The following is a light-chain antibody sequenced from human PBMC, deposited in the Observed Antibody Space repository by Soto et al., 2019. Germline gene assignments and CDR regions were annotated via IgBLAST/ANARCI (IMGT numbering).Light chain of an antibody. Sequence: QSALTQPPSASGSPGQSVTISCTGTSSDVGNYNYVSWFQQHPGKAPRLIIYEVIKRPSGVPDRFSGSKSGNTASLTVSGLQAEDEGDYYCCSYVGGFYVFGTGTKLTVL. CDR2: EVI. CDR3: CSYVGGFYV. J-gene: IGLJ1*01. CDR1: SSDVGNYNY. V-gene: IGLV2-8*01.